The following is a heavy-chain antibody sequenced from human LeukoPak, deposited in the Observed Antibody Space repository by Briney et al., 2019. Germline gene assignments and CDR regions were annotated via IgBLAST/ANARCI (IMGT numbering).Heavy chain of an antibody. CDR2: ISSSSSYI. CDR3: ARDDILTGHPTYYSYYMDV. CDR1: GFTFSSYS. J-gene: IGHJ6*03. V-gene: IGHV3-21*01. D-gene: IGHD3-9*01. Sequence: GGSLRLSCAASGFTFSSYSMNWVRQAPGKGLEWVSSISSSSSYIYYADSVKGRFTISRDNAKNSLYLQMNSLRAEDTAVYYCARDDILTGHPTYYSYYMDVWGKGTTVTVSS.